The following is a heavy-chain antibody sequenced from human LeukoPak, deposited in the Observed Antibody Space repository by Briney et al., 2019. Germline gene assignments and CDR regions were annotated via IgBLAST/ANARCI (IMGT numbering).Heavy chain of an antibody. CDR3: TRELDESFDI. J-gene: IGHJ3*02. Sequence: GGSLRLSCAASGFTFTTYTMNCVRQAPGQGLEWVSCMSTNGRSTYYAESVKGRFTTSRDNAKNSLYLQMNSLRVEDTAVYYCTRELDESFDIWGQGTMVTVSS. V-gene: IGHV3-21*06. CDR1: GFTFTTYT. CDR2: MSTNGRST.